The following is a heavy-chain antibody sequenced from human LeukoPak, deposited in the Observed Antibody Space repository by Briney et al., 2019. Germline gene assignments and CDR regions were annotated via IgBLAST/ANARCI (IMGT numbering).Heavy chain of an antibody. CDR1: GYTFTSYG. J-gene: IGHJ6*02. CDR2: ISAYNGNT. CDR3: ARDRLVGAAGTRWSHDYGMDV. D-gene: IGHD6-13*01. Sequence: RASVKVSCKASGYTFTSYGISWVRQAPGQGLEWMGWISAYNGNTNYAQKLQGRVTMTTDTSTSTAYMELRSLRSDDTAVYYCARDRLVGAAGTRWSHDYGMDVWGQGTTVTVSS. V-gene: IGHV1-18*01.